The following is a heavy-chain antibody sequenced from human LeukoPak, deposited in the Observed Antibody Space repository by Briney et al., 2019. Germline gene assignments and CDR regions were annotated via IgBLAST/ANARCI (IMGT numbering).Heavy chain of an antibody. Sequence: SETLSLTCTVSDGSISSYYWSWIRQPPGKGLEWIGNIYNSGSINYNPSLKSRVTISVDTSKNQFSLKLRSVTAADTAVYYCARVREGSSWSTFDYWGQGTLVTVSS. D-gene: IGHD6-13*01. V-gene: IGHV4-59*01. CDR2: IYNSGSI. J-gene: IGHJ4*02. CDR1: DGSISSYY. CDR3: ARVREGSSWSTFDY.